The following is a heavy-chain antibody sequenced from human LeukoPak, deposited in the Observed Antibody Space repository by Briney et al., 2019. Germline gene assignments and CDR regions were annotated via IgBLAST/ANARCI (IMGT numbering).Heavy chain of an antibody. V-gene: IGHV3-30*18. Sequence: PGRSLRLSCAASGFTFSSYGMHWVRQAPGKGLERVAVISYDGSNKYYADSVKGRFTIPRDNSKNTLYVQMNSLRAEDTAMYYCTKDYYGIWGQGTMVTVSS. D-gene: IGHD3-10*01. CDR1: GFTFSSYG. CDR3: TKDYYGI. J-gene: IGHJ3*02. CDR2: ISYDGSNK.